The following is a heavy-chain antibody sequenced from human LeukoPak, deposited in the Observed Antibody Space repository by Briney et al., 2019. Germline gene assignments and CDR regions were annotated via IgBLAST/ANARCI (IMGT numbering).Heavy chain of an antibody. Sequence: SETLSLTCIASGGSISRSGYYWGWIRQPPGKGLEWIGSIYYSGNTYYNPSLRRRVSLSMDTSNNHFSLELSFVTAADTAVYYCARLNLAAAGNFFDYWGQGALVTVSS. CDR2: IYYSGNT. CDR3: ARLNLAAAGNFFDY. J-gene: IGHJ4*02. V-gene: IGHV4-39*01. CDR1: GGSISRSGYY. D-gene: IGHD6-13*01.